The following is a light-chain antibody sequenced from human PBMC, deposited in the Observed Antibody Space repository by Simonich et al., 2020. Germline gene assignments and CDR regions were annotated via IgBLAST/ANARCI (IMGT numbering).Light chain of an antibody. V-gene: IGKV4-1*01. CDR2: WAS. J-gene: IGKJ3*01. Sequence: DIVMTQSPDSLAVSLGERATINCKSSQSVLYSSNNKNYLAWYQQKPGQPPNLLIYWASTRESGVPDRFSGSGSGTDFTLTISSLQAEDVAVYYCQQYYSTPFTFGPVTKVDIK. CDR3: QQYYSTPFT. CDR1: QSVLYSSNNKNY.